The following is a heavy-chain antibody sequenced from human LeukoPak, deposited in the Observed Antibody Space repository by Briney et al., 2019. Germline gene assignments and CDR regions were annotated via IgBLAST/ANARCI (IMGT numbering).Heavy chain of an antibody. V-gene: IGHV3-64*01. CDR1: GLSFSSYA. Sequence: GRSLRLSCAPSGLSFSSYAMHWDRQAPGNGLGYVSSISSNGGSTYYANSVKGPFTISRDNSKNTLYLQMNSVRAEDTAVYYCAKHPRHIVVVTAIYFDYWGQGTLVTVSS. CDR2: ISSNGGST. J-gene: IGHJ4*02. CDR3: AKHPRHIVVVTAIYFDY. D-gene: IGHD2-21*02.